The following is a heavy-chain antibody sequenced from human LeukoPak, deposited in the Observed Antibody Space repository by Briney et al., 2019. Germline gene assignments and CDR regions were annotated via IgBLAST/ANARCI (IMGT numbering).Heavy chain of an antibody. CDR1: GGSISSHY. Sequence: SETLSLTCTVSGGSISSHYWSWIRQPPGKGLEWIGYIYYSGSTNYNPSLKSRVTISVDTSKNQFSLKLSSVTAADTAVYYCAREGSYYDSSGYYYEDYYYYMDVWGKGTTVTVSS. D-gene: IGHD3-22*01. V-gene: IGHV4-59*11. CDR2: IYYSGST. CDR3: AREGSYYDSSGYYYEDYYYYMDV. J-gene: IGHJ6*03.